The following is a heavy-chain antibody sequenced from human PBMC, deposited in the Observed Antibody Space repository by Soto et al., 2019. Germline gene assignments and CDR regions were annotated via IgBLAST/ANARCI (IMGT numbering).Heavy chain of an antibody. D-gene: IGHD2-15*01. Sequence: GGSLRLSCAASGFSFSSYGMSWVRQAPGKGLEWVSAISGSGANTYCADSVRGRFTISRDNSKNTLYLQMNSLRAEDTAVYYCAKDRSLRYCSGGSCPPDVYDIWGQGTMVTVSS. CDR1: GFSFSSYG. J-gene: IGHJ3*02. V-gene: IGHV3-23*01. CDR3: AKDRSLRYCSGGSCPPDVYDI. CDR2: ISGSGANT.